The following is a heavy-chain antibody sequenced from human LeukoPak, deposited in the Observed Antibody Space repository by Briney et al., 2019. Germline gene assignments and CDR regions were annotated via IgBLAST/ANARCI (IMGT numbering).Heavy chain of an antibody. J-gene: IGHJ4*02. V-gene: IGHV3-48*03. CDR3: AREGDSSSYFDY. D-gene: IGHD3-22*01. Sequence: PGGSLRLSCAASGLTFSSYEMNWVRQAPGKGLEWVSCISSGGSTIYYADSVRGRFTISRDNAKNSLYLQMNSLRADDTAVYYCAREGDSSSYFDYWGQGTLVTVSS. CDR1: GLTFSSYE. CDR2: ISSGGSTI.